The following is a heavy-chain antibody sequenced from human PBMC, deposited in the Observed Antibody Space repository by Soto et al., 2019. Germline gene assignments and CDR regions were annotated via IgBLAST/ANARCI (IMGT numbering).Heavy chain of an antibody. CDR3: ARLAWGGRLYGMDV. CDR2: IYYSGST. D-gene: IGHD3-16*01. V-gene: IGHV4-39*01. J-gene: IGHJ6*02. Sequence: SETLSLTCTVSGGSTSSSSYYWGWIRQPPGKGLEWIGSIYYSGSTYYNPSLKSRVTISVDTSKNQFSLKLSSVTAADTAVYYCARLAWGGRLYGMDVWGQGTTVTVSS. CDR1: GGSTSSSSYY.